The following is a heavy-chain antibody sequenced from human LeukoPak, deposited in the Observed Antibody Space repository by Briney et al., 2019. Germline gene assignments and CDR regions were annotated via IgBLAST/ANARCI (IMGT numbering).Heavy chain of an antibody. J-gene: IGHJ5*02. CDR3: AREPLNLETLAAPNWFDP. CDR2: IYHSGST. CDR1: GGSISSSNW. D-gene: IGHD6-13*01. Sequence: ASETLSLTCAVSGGSISSSNWWSWVRQPPGKGLEWIGEIYHSGSTNYNPSLKSRVTISVDTSKNQFSLKLSSVTAADTAVYYCAREPLNLETLAAPNWFDPWGQGTLVTVSS. V-gene: IGHV4-4*02.